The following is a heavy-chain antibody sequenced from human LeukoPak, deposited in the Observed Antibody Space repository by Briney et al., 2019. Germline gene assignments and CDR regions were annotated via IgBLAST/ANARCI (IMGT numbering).Heavy chain of an antibody. J-gene: IGHJ3*02. CDR3: ARDTDCDGDCYWGAFDI. D-gene: IGHD2-21*01. V-gene: IGHV3-7*01. CDR1: GFTLSRYY. Sequence: PGGSLRLSCVASGFTLSRYYMSWVRQAPGKGLEWVASIKQDGSGEYVDSVRGRFTISRDNAQNSMYLQVNSLRAEDTAAYYRARDTDCDGDCYWGAFDIWGQGTVVAVSS. CDR2: IKQDGSGE.